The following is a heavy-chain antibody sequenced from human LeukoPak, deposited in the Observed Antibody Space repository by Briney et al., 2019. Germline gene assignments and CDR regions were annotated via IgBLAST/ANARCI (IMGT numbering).Heavy chain of an antibody. J-gene: IGHJ4*02. V-gene: IGHV3-53*05. D-gene: IGHD3-22*01. CDR2: IYSGGST. CDR1: GFTVSSNY. CDR3: ARVGPYYYDSSGYYY. Sequence: GGSLRLSCAASGFTVSSNYMSWVRQAPGKGLEWVSVIYSGGSTYYADSVKGRFTISRDNSKNTLYLQMNSLRAEDTAVYYCARVGPYYYDSSGYYYWGQGTLVTVSS.